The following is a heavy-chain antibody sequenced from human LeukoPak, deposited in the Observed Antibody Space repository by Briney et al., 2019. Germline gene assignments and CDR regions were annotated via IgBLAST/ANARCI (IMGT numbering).Heavy chain of an antibody. V-gene: IGHV1-46*01. CDR2: INPSGGTT. CDR3: ARHIVVVTAIRPDAFDI. Sequence: VASVKVSCKASGYTFTSYYMHWVRQAPGQGLEWMGIINPSGGTTSYAQKFQGRVTMTRDTSTSTAYMELRSLRSDDTAVYYCARHIVVVTAIRPDAFDIWGQGTMVTVSS. D-gene: IGHD2-21*02. CDR1: GYTFTSYY. J-gene: IGHJ3*02.